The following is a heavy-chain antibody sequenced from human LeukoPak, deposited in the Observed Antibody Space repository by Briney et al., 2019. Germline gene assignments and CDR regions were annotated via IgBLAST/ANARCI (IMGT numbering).Heavy chain of an antibody. CDR2: ISAYNGNT. D-gene: IGHD5/OR15-5a*01. Sequence: GASVKVSCKASGYTFTSYGINWVRQAPGQGLEWMGWISAYNGNTNFAQKLHGRVTMTIDTSTSTAYMDLRSLRSDDTAVYYCARVDVRVYDHDGNGLSFDYWGQGTLVTVSS. J-gene: IGHJ4*02. CDR3: ARVDVRVYDHDGNGLSFDY. CDR1: GYTFTSYG. V-gene: IGHV1-18*01.